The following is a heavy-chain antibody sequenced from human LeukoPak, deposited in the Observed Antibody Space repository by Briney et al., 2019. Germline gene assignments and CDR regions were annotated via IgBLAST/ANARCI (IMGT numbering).Heavy chain of an antibody. D-gene: IGHD6-19*01. J-gene: IGHJ4*02. V-gene: IGHV4-31*03. CDR1: GGSISSGGYS. CDR3: ASKRFIAVAGFDY. CDR2: IYYSGST. Sequence: SETLSLTCTVSGGSISSGGYSWSWIRQHPGKGLEWIGYIYYSGSTYYNPSLKSRVTISVDTSKNQLSLKLSSVTAADTAVYYCASKRFIAVAGFDYWGQGTLVTVSS.